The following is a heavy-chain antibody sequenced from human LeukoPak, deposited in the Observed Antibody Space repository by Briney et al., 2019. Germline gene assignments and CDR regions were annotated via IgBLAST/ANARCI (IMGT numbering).Heavy chain of an antibody. V-gene: IGHV4-39*07. CDR3: ARDYYDSSGYDI. D-gene: IGHD3-22*01. CDR1: GGSISSSSYY. CDR2: IYYSGST. Sequence: SETLSLTCTVSGGSISSSSYYWGWIRQPPGKGLEWIGSIYYSGSTYYNPSLKSRVTISVDTSKNQFSLKLSSVTAADTAVYYCARDYYDSSGYDIWGQGTMVTVSS. J-gene: IGHJ3*02.